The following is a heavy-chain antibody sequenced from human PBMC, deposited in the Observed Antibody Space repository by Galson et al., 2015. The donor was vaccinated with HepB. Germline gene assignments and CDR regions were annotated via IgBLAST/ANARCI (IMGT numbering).Heavy chain of an antibody. J-gene: IGHJ6*03. CDR1: GFTFDDYA. V-gene: IGHV3-9*01. CDR2: ISWNTGVM. CDR3: AKAKFATYYPMDV. D-gene: IGHD3-16*01. Sequence: SLRLSCAASGFTFDDYAMHWVRQAPGKGLEWVSGISWNTGVMAYADSVKGRFTISRDNTKNSLYLQMNSLRVEDTAFYYCAKAKFATYYPMDVWGKGTTVTVSS.